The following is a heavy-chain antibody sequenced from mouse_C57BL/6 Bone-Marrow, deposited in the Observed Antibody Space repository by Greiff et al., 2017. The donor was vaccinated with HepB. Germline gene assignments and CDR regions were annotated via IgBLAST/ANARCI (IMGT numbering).Heavy chain of an antibody. CDR3: ARNRGRNWYFDV. J-gene: IGHJ1*03. D-gene: IGHD3-1*01. CDR2: IWSGGST. Sequence: KCLEWLGVIWSGGSTDYNAAFISRLSISKDNSKSQVFFKMNSLQADDTAIYYCARNRGRNWYFDVWGTGTTVTVSS. V-gene: IGHV2-2*01.